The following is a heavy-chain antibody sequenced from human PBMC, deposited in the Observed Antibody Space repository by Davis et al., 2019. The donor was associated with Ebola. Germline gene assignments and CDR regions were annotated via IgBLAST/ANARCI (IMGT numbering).Heavy chain of an antibody. CDR3: AKDTSNVWFDV. J-gene: IGHJ3*01. CDR1: GSTLSSYA. V-gene: IGHV3-23*01. CDR2: ISGSGSST. Sequence: GGSLRLSCPASGSTLSSYAMGWVRQPPGKGLEWISSISGSGSSTFYTDSVKGRFTISRDNSKNTLFLQMNSLRVEDTAIYYCAKDTSNVWFDVWGQGTMVTVSS. D-gene: IGHD6-19*01.